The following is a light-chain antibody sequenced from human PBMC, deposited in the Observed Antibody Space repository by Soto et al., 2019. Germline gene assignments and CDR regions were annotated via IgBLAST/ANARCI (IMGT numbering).Light chain of an antibody. CDR1: QEISNY. CDR2: DAS. V-gene: IGKV1-33*01. Sequence: DIQMTQSPSSLSASVGDRVTITCQASQEISNYVNWYQQKPGEAPKLLIYDASTLETGVPSRFSGSGSGTEFAFTISGLQPEDIATYYCQQYLSLPPLTFGGGTRVDIK. CDR3: QQYLSLPPLT. J-gene: IGKJ4*01.